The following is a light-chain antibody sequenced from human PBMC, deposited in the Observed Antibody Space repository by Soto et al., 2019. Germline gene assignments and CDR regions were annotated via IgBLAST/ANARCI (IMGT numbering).Light chain of an antibody. V-gene: IGKV3-11*01. CDR2: EAS. CDR1: QSVSSY. J-gene: IGKJ1*01. Sequence: EIVLTQSPATLSLSPGERATLSCRASQSVSSYLAWYQQKPRQAPRLLMYEASNRATGIPARFSGGGSGTVFTLTIRSLEPEDFAVYYCQQRSDWPWTFGHGTKVEIK. CDR3: QQRSDWPWT.